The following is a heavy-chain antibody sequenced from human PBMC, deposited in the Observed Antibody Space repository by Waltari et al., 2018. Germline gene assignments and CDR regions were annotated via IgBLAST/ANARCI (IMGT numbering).Heavy chain of an antibody. CDR1: GLTFSMFA. J-gene: IGHJ4*02. V-gene: IGHV3-23*01. CDR2: ISNSGDDT. Sequence: QLLESGGGLVQPGGSLRLSCSDSGLTFSMFAMSWVRTAPGKGLEGVSGISNSGDDTYYTDSVEGRFTISRDNSKKTLYLQMNTLRVEDTAVYYCAKDHGIAYWGQGTLVTVSS. D-gene: IGHD2-21*01. CDR3: AKDHGIAY.